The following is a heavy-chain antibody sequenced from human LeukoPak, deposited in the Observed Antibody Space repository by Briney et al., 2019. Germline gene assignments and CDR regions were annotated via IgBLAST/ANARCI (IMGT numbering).Heavy chain of an antibody. Sequence: PGGSLRLSCAASGFTFSSYWMSWVRQAPGKGLEWVANIKQDGSEKYYVDSVKGRFTISRDNAKNSLYLQMNSLRAEDTAVYYCARDGWYYDSSGFYWGRGTLVTVSS. J-gene: IGHJ4*02. CDR1: GFTFSSYW. CDR2: IKQDGSEK. D-gene: IGHD3-22*01. CDR3: ARDGWYYDSSGFY. V-gene: IGHV3-7*01.